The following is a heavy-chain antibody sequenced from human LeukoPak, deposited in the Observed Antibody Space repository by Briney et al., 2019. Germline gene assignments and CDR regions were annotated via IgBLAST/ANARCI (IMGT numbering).Heavy chain of an antibody. CDR2: IVPILGIA. Sequence: SVKVSCKASGGTFSSYAISWVRQAPGQGLEWMGRIVPILGIANYAQKFQGRVTITADKSTSTAYMELSSLRSEDTAVYYCARDSTRGYFDYWGQGTLVTVSS. V-gene: IGHV1-69*04. CDR3: ARDSTRGYFDY. CDR1: GGTFSSYA. D-gene: IGHD1-1*01. J-gene: IGHJ4*02.